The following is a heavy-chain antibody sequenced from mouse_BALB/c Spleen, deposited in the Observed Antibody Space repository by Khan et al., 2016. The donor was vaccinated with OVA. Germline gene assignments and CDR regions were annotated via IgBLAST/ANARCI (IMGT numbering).Heavy chain of an antibody. CDR2: IWGDGST. CDR1: GFSLTNYG. Sequence: VQLQESGPGLVAPSQSLSITCTVSGFSLTNYGVNWVRQPPGKGLEWLGVIWGDGSTTYHSALKSRLIISKDNSKSQVFLKLNSLQTDDTATYYCAKFTPHFYSMDYWGQGTSVTVSS. CDR3: AKFTPHFYSMDY. D-gene: IGHD1-1*01. J-gene: IGHJ4*01. V-gene: IGHV2-3*01.